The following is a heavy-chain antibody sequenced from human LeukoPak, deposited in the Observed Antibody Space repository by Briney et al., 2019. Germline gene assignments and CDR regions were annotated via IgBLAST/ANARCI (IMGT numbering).Heavy chain of an antibody. Sequence: GGSLRLSCAASGFTFSNYGMNWVRQAPGKGLEWVSYISSSRSTLFYADSVKGRSTISRDNAKNSLYLQMNSLRAEDTAVYYCASPVLSYDAFDIWGQGTMVTVSS. CDR2: ISSSRSTL. J-gene: IGHJ3*02. D-gene: IGHD4/OR15-4a*01. V-gene: IGHV3-48*01. CDR3: ASPVLSYDAFDI. CDR1: GFTFSNYG.